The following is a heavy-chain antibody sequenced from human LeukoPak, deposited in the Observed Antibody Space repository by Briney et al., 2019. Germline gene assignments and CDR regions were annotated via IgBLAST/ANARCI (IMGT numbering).Heavy chain of an antibody. Sequence: GGSLRLSCAASGFTFTNYAIHWARQAPGRGLEWVAVISFDGSNKYYGDSVEGRFTISRDNSKNTLYLQMNSLRAEDTAVYYCARDYTLFPHWYFALWGRGTLVTVSS. J-gene: IGHJ2*01. CDR3: ARDYTLFPHWYFAL. CDR2: ISFDGSNK. D-gene: IGHD2-2*02. V-gene: IGHV3-30*04. CDR1: GFTFTNYA.